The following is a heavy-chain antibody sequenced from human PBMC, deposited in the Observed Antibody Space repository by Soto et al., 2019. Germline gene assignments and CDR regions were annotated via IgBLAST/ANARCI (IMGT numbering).Heavy chain of an antibody. CDR1: GGSITSYY. V-gene: IGHV4-59*08. D-gene: IGHD2-15*01. CDR2: IYYSGST. CDR3: ARLSRGYCSGSSCYGQYYFDY. Sequence: PSETLSLTCTVSGGSITSYYLSWIRQPPGKGLEWIGYIYYSGSTNYYPSLKSRVTISVDTSKNQFSLKLRSVTAADTAVYYCARLSRGYCSGSSCYGQYYFDYWGQGTLVTVSS. J-gene: IGHJ4*02.